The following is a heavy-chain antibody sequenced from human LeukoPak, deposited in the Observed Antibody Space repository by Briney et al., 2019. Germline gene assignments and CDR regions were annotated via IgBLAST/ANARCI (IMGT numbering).Heavy chain of an antibody. D-gene: IGHD1-20*01. J-gene: IGHJ6*03. V-gene: IGHV4-38-2*02. CDR1: GYSISSGYY. Sequence: PSETLSLTCTVSGYSISSGYYWGWIRQPPGKGLEWIGSIYHSGSTYYNPSLKSRVTISVDTSKNQFSLKLSSVTAADTAVYYCARVITEPYYYYYMDVWGKGTTVTVSS. CDR3: ARVITEPYYYYYMDV. CDR2: IYHSGST.